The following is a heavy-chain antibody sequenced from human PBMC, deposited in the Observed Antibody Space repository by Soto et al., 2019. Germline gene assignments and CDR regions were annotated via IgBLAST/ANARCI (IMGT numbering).Heavy chain of an antibody. D-gene: IGHD3-22*01. Sequence: QVQLQESGPGLVKPPQTLCLICAVCGGSISSGNYYWSWIRQPPGKGLEWIGYISYSGSTYYNPSLKSRVTISVDTSKNQFSLKLSSVTAADTAVYFCARDHPIYDSSGYYHPYWYFDLWGRVTLVTVSS. CDR1: GGSISSGNYY. CDR3: ARDHPIYDSSGYYHPYWYFDL. CDR2: ISYSGST. J-gene: IGHJ2*01. V-gene: IGHV4-30-4*01.